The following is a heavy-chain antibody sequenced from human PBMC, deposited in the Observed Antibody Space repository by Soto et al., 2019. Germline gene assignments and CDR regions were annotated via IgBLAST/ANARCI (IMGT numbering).Heavy chain of an antibody. J-gene: IGHJ4*02. Sequence: QVHLVQSGAEVKKPGASVKVSCKGSGYAFTTDGITWVRQAPGQGLEWMGLISAHNGNPNYAQKLQGRVTVTRDTSRSTAYRELRSRRSDDTAVYYCARGRYGDYWGQGALVTVSS. CDR2: ISAHNGNP. D-gene: IGHD1-1*01. CDR1: GYAFTTDG. CDR3: ARGRYGDY. V-gene: IGHV1-18*01.